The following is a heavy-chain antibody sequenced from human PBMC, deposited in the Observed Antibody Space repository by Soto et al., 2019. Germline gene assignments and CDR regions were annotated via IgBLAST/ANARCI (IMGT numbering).Heavy chain of an antibody. Sequence: SLRLSCEVSGFTVSSNYMNWVRQAPGKGLEWVSVIYNDGTTYYSDSVKGRFTISRDNSKNTLNLQMNTLTAEDTAIYYCAKEKLINVVPPVRSGAFDIWGQGTMVTVSS. V-gene: IGHV3-66*01. CDR1: GFTVSSNY. J-gene: IGHJ3*02. CDR3: AKEKLINVVPPVRSGAFDI. D-gene: IGHD2-15*01. CDR2: IYNDGTT.